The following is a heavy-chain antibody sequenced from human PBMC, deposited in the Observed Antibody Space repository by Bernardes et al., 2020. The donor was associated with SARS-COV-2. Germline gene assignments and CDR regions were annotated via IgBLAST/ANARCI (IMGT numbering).Heavy chain of an antibody. CDR3: AREYKAVAGTFVYNYYGMDV. J-gene: IGHJ6*02. V-gene: IGHV1-8*01. D-gene: IGHD6-19*01. CDR1: GYTFTSYD. CDR2: MNPNSGNT. Sequence: ASVKVSCKASGYTFTSYDINWVRQATGQGLEWMGWMNPNSGNTGYAQKFQGRVTMTRNTSISTAYMELSSLRSEDTAVYYCAREYKAVAGTFVYNYYGMDVWGQGTTVTVSS.